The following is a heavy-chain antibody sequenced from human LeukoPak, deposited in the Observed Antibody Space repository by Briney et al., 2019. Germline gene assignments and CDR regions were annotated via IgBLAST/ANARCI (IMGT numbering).Heavy chain of an antibody. J-gene: IGHJ4*02. CDR3: ARRLEYSGSKGVFDY. CDR2: ISGSGGTT. D-gene: IGHD1-26*01. CDR1: GFTFSSYS. Sequence: PGGSLRLSCAASGFTFSSYSMNWVRQAPGKGLEWVSTISGSGGTTYYADSVKGRFTISRDNSKNTLDLQMNSLRAEDTAVYYCARRLEYSGSKGVFDYWGQGTLVTVSS. V-gene: IGHV3-23*01.